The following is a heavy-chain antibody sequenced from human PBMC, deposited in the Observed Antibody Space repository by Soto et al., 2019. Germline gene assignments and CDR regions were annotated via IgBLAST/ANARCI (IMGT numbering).Heavy chain of an antibody. J-gene: IGHJ4*02. Sequence: SETLSLTCTVSGGSISSGGYYWSWIRQHPGKGLEWIGYIYYSGSTYYNPSLKSRVTISVDTSKNQFSLKLSSVTAADTAVYYCAREKSDYYDSSGRLDYWGQGTLVTVSS. CDR1: GGSISSGGYY. V-gene: IGHV4-31*03. CDR2: IYYSGST. D-gene: IGHD3-22*01. CDR3: AREKSDYYDSSGRLDY.